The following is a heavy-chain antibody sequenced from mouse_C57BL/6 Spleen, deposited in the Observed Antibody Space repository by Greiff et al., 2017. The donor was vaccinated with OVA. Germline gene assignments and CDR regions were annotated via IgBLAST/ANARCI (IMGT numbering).Heavy chain of an antibody. CDR2: IDPSDSYT. CDR3: ARKAYYSNLYYFDY. V-gene: IGHV1-69*01. J-gene: IGHJ2*01. D-gene: IGHD2-5*01. Sequence: QVQLQQPGAELVMPGASVKLSCKASGYTFTSYWMHWVQQRPGQGLEWIGEIDPSDSYTNYNQKFKGKSTLTVDKSSSTAYMQLSSLTSEDSAVYYCARKAYYSNLYYFDYWGQGTTLTVSS. CDR1: GYTFTSYW.